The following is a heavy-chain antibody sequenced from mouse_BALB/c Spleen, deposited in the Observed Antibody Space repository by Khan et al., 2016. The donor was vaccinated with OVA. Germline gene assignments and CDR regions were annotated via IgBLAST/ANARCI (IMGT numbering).Heavy chain of an antibody. V-gene: IGHV2-6-1*01. CDR1: GFSLTNYG. CDR2: IWSDGST. CDR3: ARQPYYHYNIMDY. Sequence: QVQLKESGPGLAAPSQSLSITCTISGFSLTNYGVHWVRQPPGKGLEWLVVIWSDGSTNYNLVLKSRLTITKDNSQSQVFLKMNSLQTDDTAIYFCARQPYYHYNIMDYWGQGTSVTVSS. D-gene: IGHD2-10*01. J-gene: IGHJ4*01.